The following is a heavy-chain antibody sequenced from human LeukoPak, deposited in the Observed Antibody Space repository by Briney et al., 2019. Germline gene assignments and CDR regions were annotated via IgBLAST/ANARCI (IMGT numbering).Heavy chain of an antibody. D-gene: IGHD3-10*01. Sequence: SQTLSLTCAVSGGSISSGGYSWSWIRQPPGKGLEWIGYIYHSGSTYYNPSLKSRVTISVDTSKNQFSLKLSSVTAADTAVYYCARVGASDYGSGRELDYWGQGTLVTVSS. CDR3: ARVGASDYGSGRELDY. CDR1: GGSISSGGYS. V-gene: IGHV4-30-2*01. CDR2: IYHSGST. J-gene: IGHJ4*02.